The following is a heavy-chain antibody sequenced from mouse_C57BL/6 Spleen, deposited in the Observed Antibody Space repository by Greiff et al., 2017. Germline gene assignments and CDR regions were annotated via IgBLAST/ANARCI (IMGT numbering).Heavy chain of an antibody. J-gene: IGHJ4*01. CDR2: ISGGGGNT. D-gene: IGHD1-1*01. CDR1: GFTFSSYT. V-gene: IGHV5-9*01. CDR3: ARQGYYGSYYYAMDY. Sequence: EVMLVESGGGLVKPGGSLKLSCAASGFTFSSYTMSWVRQTPEKRLEWVATISGGGGNTYYPDSVKGRFTISRDNAKNTLYLQRSSLRSEDTALYYCARQGYYGSYYYAMDYWGQGTSVTVSS.